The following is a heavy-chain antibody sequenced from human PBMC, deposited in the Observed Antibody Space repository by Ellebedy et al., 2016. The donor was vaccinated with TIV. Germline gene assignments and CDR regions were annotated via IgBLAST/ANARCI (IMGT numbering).Heavy chain of an antibody. V-gene: IGHV4-39*01. D-gene: IGHD6-13*01. Sequence: SETLSLTCTVSGGSISSRSYYWGWIRQPPGKGLEWIGEINHSGSTNYNPSLKSPVTISVDTSKNQFSLKLSSVTAADTAVYYCARHSGSSSWYVYYFDYWGQGTLVTVSS. CDR3: ARHSGSSSWYVYYFDY. J-gene: IGHJ4*02. CDR1: GGSISSRSYY. CDR2: INHSGST.